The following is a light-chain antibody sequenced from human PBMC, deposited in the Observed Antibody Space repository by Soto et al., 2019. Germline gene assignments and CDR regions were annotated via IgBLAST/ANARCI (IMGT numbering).Light chain of an antibody. CDR2: VVT. CDR3: RSFTSNRIYV. Sequence: QSVLTQPTSVSGSPGQSITISCTGNHNDIGTYDYVSWYQQHPGRAPRLLIHVVTTRPSGISARFSASKSGLTASLTISGLQPEDEADYYCRSFTSNRIYVFGPGTKSPS. V-gene: IGLV2-14*03. CDR1: HNDIGTYDY. J-gene: IGLJ1*01.